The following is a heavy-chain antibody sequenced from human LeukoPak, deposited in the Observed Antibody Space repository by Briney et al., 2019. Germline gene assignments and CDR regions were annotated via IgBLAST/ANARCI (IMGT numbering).Heavy chain of an antibody. V-gene: IGHV3-30-3*01. CDR2: ISFDGSNK. CDR3: AKGPYYYGPGSEIDY. CDR1: GFTFSSYV. D-gene: IGHD3-10*01. Sequence: PGGSLRLSCAASGFTFSSYVMHWVRQAPGKGLEWVADISFDGSNKYYTDSVKGRFTIFRDNSKNTLYLQMNSLRPEDTAVYYCAKGPYYYGPGSEIDYWGQGTLVTVSS. J-gene: IGHJ4*02.